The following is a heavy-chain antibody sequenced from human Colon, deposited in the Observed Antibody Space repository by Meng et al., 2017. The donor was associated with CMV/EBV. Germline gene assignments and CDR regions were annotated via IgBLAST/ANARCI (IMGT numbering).Heavy chain of an antibody. D-gene: IGHD1-1*01. V-gene: IGHV1-8*01. Sequence: GDHFMSYDINWVRQPPGQGLEWMGWMSPKNGNTGYAQKFQGRVTMTRNTSISTAYMELSSLRSEDTAVYYCARANWNDGIIENWLDPWGQGTLVTVSS. CDR2: MSPKNGNT. CDR3: ARANWNDGIIENWLDP. CDR1: GDHFMSYD. J-gene: IGHJ5*02.